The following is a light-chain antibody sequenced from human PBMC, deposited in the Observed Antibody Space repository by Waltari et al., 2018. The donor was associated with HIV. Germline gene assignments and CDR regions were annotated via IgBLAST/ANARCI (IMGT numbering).Light chain of an antibody. V-gene: IGKV3-15*01. CDR3: QQYNNWPYT. CDR2: SAS. CDR1: QGVNIK. Sequence: EILMTQSPDTLSVSPGETATLSCRASQGVNIKLAWYQQKPGQAPRLLIYSASTRATGIPARFSGSGSGTEFTLTITSLQSEDFTIYYCQQYNNWPYTFGQGTKREI. J-gene: IGKJ2*01.